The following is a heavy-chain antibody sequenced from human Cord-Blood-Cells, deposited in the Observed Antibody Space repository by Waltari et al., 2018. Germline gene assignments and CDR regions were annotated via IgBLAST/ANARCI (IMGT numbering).Heavy chain of an antibody. V-gene: IGHV4-34*04. CDR1: GGSFSGYY. D-gene: IGHD4-17*01. CDR3: AQRDDYGDWYYYYGMDV. CDR2: INHSGST. J-gene: IGHJ6*02. Sequence: QVQLQQWGAGLLKPSETLSLTCAVYGGSFSGYYWSWIRQPPGKGLEWIGEINHSGSTNNNPSLKSRGTISVDTSKNQFSLKLSSVTAADTAVYFCAQRDDYGDWYYYYGMDVWGQGTTVTVSS.